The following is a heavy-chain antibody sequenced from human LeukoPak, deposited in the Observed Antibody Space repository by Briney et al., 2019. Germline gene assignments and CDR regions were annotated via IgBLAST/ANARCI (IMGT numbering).Heavy chain of an antibody. CDR1: GYTFTSYA. CDR3: ATYYYDSSGYLDAFDI. CDR2: INPNSGGT. V-gene: IGHV1-2*06. J-gene: IGHJ3*02. Sequence: ASVKVSCKASGYTFTSYAMHWVRQAPGQRLEWMGRINPNSGGTNYAQKFQGRVTMTRDTSISTAYMELSRLRSDDTAVYYCATYYYDSSGYLDAFDIWGQGTMVTVSS. D-gene: IGHD3-22*01.